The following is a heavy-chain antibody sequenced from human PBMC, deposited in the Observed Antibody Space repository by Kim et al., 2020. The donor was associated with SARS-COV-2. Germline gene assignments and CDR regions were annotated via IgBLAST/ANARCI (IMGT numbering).Heavy chain of an antibody. CDR3: ARARGYYYDSSGYRLFDY. Sequence: SETLSLTCAVYGGSFSGYYWSWIRQPPGKGLEWIGEINHSGSTNYNPSLKSRVTISVDTSKNQFSLKLSSVTAADTAVYYCARARGYYYDSSGYRLFDY. CDR2: INHSGST. V-gene: IGHV4-34*01. J-gene: IGHJ4*01. D-gene: IGHD3-22*01. CDR1: GGSFSGYY.